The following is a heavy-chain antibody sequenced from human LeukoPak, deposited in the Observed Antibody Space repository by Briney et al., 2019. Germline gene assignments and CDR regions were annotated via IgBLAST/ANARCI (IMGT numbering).Heavy chain of an antibody. V-gene: IGHV3-21*01. CDR1: GFTFSSYS. CDR2: ISSSSSYI. J-gene: IGHJ4*02. Sequence: GGSLRLSCAASGFTFSSYSMNWVRQAPGKGLEWVSSISSSSSYIYYADSVKGRFTISRDNAKNSLYLQMNSLRAEDTAVYYCASPTPLIAAAGHWGQGTLVTVSS. D-gene: IGHD6-13*01. CDR3: ASPTPLIAAAGH.